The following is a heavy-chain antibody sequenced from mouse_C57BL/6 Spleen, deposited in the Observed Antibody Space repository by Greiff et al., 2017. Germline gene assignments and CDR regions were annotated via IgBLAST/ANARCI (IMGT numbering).Heavy chain of an antibody. V-gene: IGHV5-4*01. CDR3: ARAGLTRDYFDY. J-gene: IGHJ2*01. Sequence: EVQGVESGGGLVKPGGSLKLSCAASGFTFSSYAMSWVRQTPAKRLEWVATISDGGSYTYYPDNVKGRFTISRDNAKNNLYLQMSHLKSEDTAMYYCARAGLTRDYFDYWGQGTTLTVSS. D-gene: IGHD3-1*01. CDR2: ISDGGSYT. CDR1: GFTFSSYA.